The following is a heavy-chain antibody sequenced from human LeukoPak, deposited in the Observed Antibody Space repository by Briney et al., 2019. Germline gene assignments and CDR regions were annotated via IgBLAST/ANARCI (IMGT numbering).Heavy chain of an antibody. V-gene: IGHV4-34*01. D-gene: IGHD1-1*01. CDR1: GGSFSGYY. CDR3: ARVPGGALNWFDP. Sequence: SETLSLTCAVYGGSFSGYYWSWIRQPPGKGLQWIGEINHSGSTNYNPSLKSRVTISVDTSKNQFSLKLSSVTAADTAVYYCARVPGGALNWFDPWGQGTLVTVSS. CDR2: INHSGST. J-gene: IGHJ5*02.